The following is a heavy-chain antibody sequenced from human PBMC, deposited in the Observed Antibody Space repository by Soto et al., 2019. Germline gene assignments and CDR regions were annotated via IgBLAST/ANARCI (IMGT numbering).Heavy chain of an antibody. D-gene: IGHD3-3*02. V-gene: IGHV3-30-3*01. CDR1: GFTFSSYA. CDR3: ARAISRHYYYGMDV. J-gene: IGHJ6*02. Sequence: QVQLVESGGGVVQPGRSLRLSCAASGFTFSSYAMHWVRQAPGKGLEWVAVISYDGSNKYYADSVKGRFTISRDNSKNPLYLQMNSLRAEDTAVYYCARAISRHYYYGMDVWGQGTTVTVSS. CDR2: ISYDGSNK.